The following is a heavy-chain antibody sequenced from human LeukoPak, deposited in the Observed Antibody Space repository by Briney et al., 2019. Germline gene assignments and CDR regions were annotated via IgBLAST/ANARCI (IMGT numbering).Heavy chain of an antibody. CDR3: ARHYGP. CDR2: IYYSGTT. J-gene: IGHJ5*02. Sequence: KPSETLSLTCTVSGGSMTGSYWSWIRQPPGKGLEWIGYIYYSGTTNYNPPLKSRVTISVDTSKNQFSLKLTSVTAADTAVYFCARHYGPWGQGTLVTVSS. V-gene: IGHV4-59*01. CDR1: GGSMTGSY. D-gene: IGHD3-16*01.